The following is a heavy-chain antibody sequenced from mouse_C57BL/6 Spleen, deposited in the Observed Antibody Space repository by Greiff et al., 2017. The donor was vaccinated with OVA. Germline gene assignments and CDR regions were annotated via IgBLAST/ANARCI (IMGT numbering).Heavy chain of an antibody. D-gene: IGHD2-2*01. CDR3: ARGDGYARAMDD. Sequence: QVQLQQPGAELVKPGASVKLSCKASGYTFTSYWMQWVKQRPGQGLEWIGEIDPSDSYTNYNQKFKGKATLTVDTSSSTAYMQLSSLTSEDSAVYYCARGDGYARAMDDWGQGTSVTVSS. CDR1: GYTFTSYW. V-gene: IGHV1-50*01. J-gene: IGHJ4*01. CDR2: IDPSDSYT.